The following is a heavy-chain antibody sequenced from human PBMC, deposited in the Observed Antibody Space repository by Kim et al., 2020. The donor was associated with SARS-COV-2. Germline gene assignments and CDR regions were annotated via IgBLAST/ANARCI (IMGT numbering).Heavy chain of an antibody. J-gene: IGHJ3*02. CDR2: IRSKAYGGTT. D-gene: IGHD3-22*01. V-gene: IGHV3-49*03. Sequence: GGSLRLSCTASGFTFGDYAMSWFRQAPGKGLEWVGFIRSKAYGGTTEYAASVKGRFTISRDDSKSIAYLQMNSLKTEDTAVYYCTRVSQYYYDSSDPPPRPYAFDIGGRGTMVTVSS. CDR3: TRVSQYYYDSSDPPPRPYAFDI. CDR1: GFTFGDYA.